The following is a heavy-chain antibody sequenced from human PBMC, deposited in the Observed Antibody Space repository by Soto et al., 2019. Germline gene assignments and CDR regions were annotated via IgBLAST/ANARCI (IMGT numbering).Heavy chain of an antibody. J-gene: IGHJ3*02. CDR3: ASLRFSLCTNGVCHDAFDI. CDR2: ISAYNGNT. CDR1: GYTFTSYG. V-gene: IGHV1-18*01. Sequence: ASVKVSCKASGYTFTSYGISWVRQAPGQGLEWMGWISAYNGNTNYAQKLQGRVTRTTDTSTSTAYMELRSLRSDDTAVYYCASLRFSLCTNGVCHDAFDIWGQGTMVTVSS. D-gene: IGHD2-8*01.